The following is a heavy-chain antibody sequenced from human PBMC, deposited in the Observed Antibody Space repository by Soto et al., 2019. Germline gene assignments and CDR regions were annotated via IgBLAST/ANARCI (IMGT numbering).Heavy chain of an antibody. V-gene: IGHV4-59*02. CDR2: IYISGNT. J-gene: IGHJ6*02. Sequence: QVQLQESGPGLVKPSETLSLSCTVSGDSVSSYYWSWIRQLPGRGLEWIGYIYISGNTNYNPSLKRRVTLSRDTSKNQFSLNLKSVTAEDTAVYYCARGVLRYYHYGMDVWGQGTTVTVSS. CDR3: ARGVLRYYHYGMDV. CDR1: GDSVSSYY.